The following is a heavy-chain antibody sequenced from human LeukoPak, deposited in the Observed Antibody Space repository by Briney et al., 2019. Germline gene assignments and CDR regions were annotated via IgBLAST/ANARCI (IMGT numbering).Heavy chain of an antibody. CDR3: ARLPDYYDSSGYPPSYYFDY. CDR2: IYYSGST. J-gene: IGHJ4*02. V-gene: IGHV4-59*08. D-gene: IGHD3-22*01. Sequence: PSETLSLTCTVSGGSISSYYWSWIRQPPGKGLEGIGYIYYSGSTNYNPSLKSRVTISVDTSKNQFSLKLSSVTAADTAVYYCARLPDYYDSSGYPPSYYFDYWGQGTLVTVSS. CDR1: GGSISSYY.